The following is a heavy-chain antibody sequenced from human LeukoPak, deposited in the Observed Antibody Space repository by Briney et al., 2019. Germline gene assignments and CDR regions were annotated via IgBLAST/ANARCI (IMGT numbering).Heavy chain of an antibody. CDR2: MSPNSGNT. Sequence: GASVKVSCKASGYTFTNYDIHWVRQASGQGLEWMGWMSPNSGNTAYAQKFQGRVTMTRSTSITTAYMELSSLTSEDTAVYYCARSDYGDLDNWGQGTLVAVSS. J-gene: IGHJ4*02. CDR1: GYTFTNYD. V-gene: IGHV1-8*01. CDR3: ARSDYGDLDN. D-gene: IGHD4-17*01.